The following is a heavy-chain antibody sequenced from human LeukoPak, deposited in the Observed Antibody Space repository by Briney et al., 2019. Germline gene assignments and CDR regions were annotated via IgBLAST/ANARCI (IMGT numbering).Heavy chain of an antibody. CDR3: ARDLSVVPAAPGFDP. CDR1: GGSISSSSYY. D-gene: IGHD2-2*01. Sequence: SETLSLTCTVSGGSISSSSYYWGWIRQPPGKGLEWIGYIYYSGSTYYNPSLKSRVTISVDTSKNQFSLKLSSVTAADTAVYYCARDLSVVPAAPGFDPWGQGTLVTVSS. V-gene: IGHV4-30-4*08. CDR2: IYYSGST. J-gene: IGHJ5*02.